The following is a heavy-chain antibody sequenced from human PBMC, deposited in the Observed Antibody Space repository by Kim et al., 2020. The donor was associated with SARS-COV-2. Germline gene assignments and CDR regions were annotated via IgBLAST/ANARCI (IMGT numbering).Heavy chain of an antibody. CDR3: AQGGYGWVNYNYYSYGV. D-gene: IGHD5-18*01. Sequence: GGSLRLSCAASGFSFSDYTMNWVRQAPGKGLEWVSSIRGSGDVTVYADSVRGRFTVSRDNSKNTLYLHMTSLRAEDTAVYYCAQGGYGWVNYNYYSYGV. CDR2: IRGSGDVT. V-gene: IGHV3-23*01. CDR1: GFSFSDYT. J-gene: IGHJ6*01.